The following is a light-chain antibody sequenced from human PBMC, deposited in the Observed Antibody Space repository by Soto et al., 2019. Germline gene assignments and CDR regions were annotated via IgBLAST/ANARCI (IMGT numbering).Light chain of an antibody. CDR3: SSYGASSTL. Sequence: QSALTQPASVSGSPGPSITIPCKGTSNDIGAYNYVSWYQQHPGKVPKLMIFDVSYRPSGISDRFSGSKSGNTASLTISGLQPEDEADYYCSSYGASSTLFGGGTKLTVL. V-gene: IGLV2-14*03. J-gene: IGLJ2*01. CDR2: DVS. CDR1: SNDIGAYNY.